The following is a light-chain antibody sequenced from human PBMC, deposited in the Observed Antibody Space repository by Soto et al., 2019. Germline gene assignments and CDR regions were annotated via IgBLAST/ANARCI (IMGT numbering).Light chain of an antibody. J-gene: IGKJ2*01. CDR2: GAS. CDR3: QHYGGSPLYT. Sequence: EIVLTQSPGTLSLSPGEGATLSCRASQSVRSNYLAWYQQKPGQAPRLLIYGASSRATGIPDRFSGSGSGTDFTLTIIRLEPEDFAVYYCQHYGGSPLYTFGQGTKLELK. V-gene: IGKV3-20*01. CDR1: QSVRSNY.